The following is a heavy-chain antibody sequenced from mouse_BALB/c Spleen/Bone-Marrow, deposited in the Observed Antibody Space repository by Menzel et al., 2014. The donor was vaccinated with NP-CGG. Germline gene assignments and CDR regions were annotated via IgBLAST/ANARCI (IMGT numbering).Heavy chain of an antibody. J-gene: IGHJ3*01. Sequence: VQLQQSGPQLVRPGASVKISCKASGYSFTNYWMHWVKQRPGQGLEWIGMIDPSDSETRLNQQFKDKATLTVDKSSSTAYMQLSRPTTEDPAVYYCARTGDSSGYSWFAYWGQGTLVTVSA. CDR2: IDPSDSET. CDR1: GYSFTNYW. D-gene: IGHD3-2*01. CDR3: ARTGDSSGYSWFAY. V-gene: IGHV1S127*01.